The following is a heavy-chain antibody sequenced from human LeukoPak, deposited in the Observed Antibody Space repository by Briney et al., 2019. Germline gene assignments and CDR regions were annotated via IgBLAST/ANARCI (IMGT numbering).Heavy chain of an antibody. J-gene: IGHJ5*02. CDR1: GGSISSSSYY. Sequence: NPSETLSLTCTVSGGSISSSSYYWGWIRQPPGKGLEWIGSIYYSGSTYYNPSLKSRATISEDTSKNQFSLKLSSVTAADTAVYYCARRDGGYSSSWSQYNWFDPWGQGTLVTVSS. CDR2: IYYSGST. CDR3: ARRDGGYSSSWSQYNWFDP. V-gene: IGHV4-39*01. D-gene: IGHD6-13*01.